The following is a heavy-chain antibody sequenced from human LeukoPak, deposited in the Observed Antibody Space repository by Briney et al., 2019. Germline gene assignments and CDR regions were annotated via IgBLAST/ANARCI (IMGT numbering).Heavy chain of an antibody. V-gene: IGHV3-7*03. CDR3: ASATSDIVVVPAALAFDY. J-gene: IGHJ4*02. CDR2: IKEDAREK. D-gene: IGHD2-2*01. CDR1: GLTFTSSW. Sequence: PGRSLRPSCAASGLTFTSSWMSSVRQAPGNGLEWVATIKEDAREKSSVDSVKGRFTISRDNAKNSLYLQMNSLRVEDTAVYYCASATSDIVVVPAALAFDYWGQGTLVTVSS.